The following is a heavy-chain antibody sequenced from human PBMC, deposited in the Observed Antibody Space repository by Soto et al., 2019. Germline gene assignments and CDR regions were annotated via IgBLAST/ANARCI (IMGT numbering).Heavy chain of an antibody. CDR1: GFTFSSYA. V-gene: IGHV3-23*01. CDR2: ISGSGGST. D-gene: IGHD3-22*01. J-gene: IGHJ4*02. Sequence: GGSLRLSCAASGFTFSSYAMSWVRQAPGKGLEWVSAISGSGGSTYYADSVKGRFTISRDNSKNTLYLQMNSLRAEDTAVYYCAKGGYYYDSSGYYYFDYWGQGTLVTVPS. CDR3: AKGGYYYDSSGYYYFDY.